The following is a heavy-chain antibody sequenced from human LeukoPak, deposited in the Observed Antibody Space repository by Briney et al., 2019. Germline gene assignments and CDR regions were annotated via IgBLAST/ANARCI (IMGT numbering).Heavy chain of an antibody. D-gene: IGHD2-2*01. CDR1: GFTFSDYY. Sequence: GGSLRLSCAASGFTFSDYYMSWIRQAPGKGLEWVSYISSSGSTIYYADSVKGRFTISRDNAKNSLYLQMNSLRAEDTAVYFCAKDVPAAYFDYWGQGNLVTVSS. CDR2: ISSSGSTI. CDR3: AKDVPAAYFDY. V-gene: IGHV3-11*04. J-gene: IGHJ4*02.